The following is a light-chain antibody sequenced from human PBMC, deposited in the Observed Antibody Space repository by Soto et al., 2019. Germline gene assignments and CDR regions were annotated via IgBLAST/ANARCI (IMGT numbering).Light chain of an antibody. J-gene: IGKJ1*01. CDR2: DAS. V-gene: IGKV1-5*01. CDR1: QSIVRW. CDR3: QQYNSYSRT. Sequence: DIQMTQSPSTLSASVGDRVTITCRASQSIVRWLAWYQQKPGKAPKLLIYDASSLESGVPSRFSGSGSGTEFTLTLSSLQPDDFATYYCQQYNSYSRTFGQGTKVEIK.